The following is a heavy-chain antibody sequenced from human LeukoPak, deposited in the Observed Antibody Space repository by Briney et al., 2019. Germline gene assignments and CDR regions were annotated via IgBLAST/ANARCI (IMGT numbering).Heavy chain of an antibody. CDR2: IYYSGST. CDR3: ARSASGTYYYCGMDV. D-gene: IGHD1-7*01. V-gene: IGHV4-31*11. Sequence: PSETLSLTCAVSGGSISRGGYYWSWARQHPGKCLEWIGYIYYSGSTYYNPSLKSRVTTSVDTSKNQFSLKLSSVTAADTAVYYCARSASGTYYYCGMDVWGQGTTVTVSS. CDR1: GGSISRGGYY. J-gene: IGHJ6*02.